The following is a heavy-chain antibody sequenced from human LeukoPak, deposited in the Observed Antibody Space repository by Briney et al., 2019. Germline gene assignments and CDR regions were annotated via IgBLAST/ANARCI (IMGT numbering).Heavy chain of an antibody. CDR2: IYYSGST. Sequence: SETLSLTCTVSGGSISSYYWSWIRQPPGKGLEWIGYIYYSGSTNYNPSLKGRVTISVDTSKNQFSLKLSSVTAADTAVYYCARHKEYFDLWGRGTLVTVSS. V-gene: IGHV4-59*01. J-gene: IGHJ2*01. CDR3: ARHKEYFDL. CDR1: GGSISSYY.